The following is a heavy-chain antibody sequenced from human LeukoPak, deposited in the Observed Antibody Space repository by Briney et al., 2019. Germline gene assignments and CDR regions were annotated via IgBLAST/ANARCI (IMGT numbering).Heavy chain of an antibody. V-gene: IGHV3-30*02. CDR1: GFSFSSYG. J-gene: IGHJ2*01. Sequence: GGSLRLSCAGSGFSFSSYGMHWVRQAPGKGLEWMAFIRSDGSNKYYADSVKGRFTISRDNSKNTLYLQMDSLRVEDSAVYYCARDRAPPTSWYFDVWGRGTLVTVSS. CDR3: ARDRAPPTSWYFDV. CDR2: IRSDGSNK. D-gene: IGHD3-10*01.